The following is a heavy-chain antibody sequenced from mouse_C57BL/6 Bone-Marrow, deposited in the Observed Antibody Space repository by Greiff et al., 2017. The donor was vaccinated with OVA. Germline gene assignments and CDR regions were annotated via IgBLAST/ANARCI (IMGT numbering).Heavy chain of an antibody. V-gene: IGHV1-15*01. CDR3: TRGGVYYGSQGYAMDY. CDR1: GYTFTDYE. CDR2: IDPETGCT. D-gene: IGHD1-1*01. Sequence: QFQLQQSGAELVRPGASVTLSCKASGYTFTDYEMHWVKQTPVHGLEWIGAIDPETGCTAYHQKFKGKAILTADKSSSTAYMELRSLTSEDSAVYYWTRGGVYYGSQGYAMDYWGQGTSVTVSS. J-gene: IGHJ4*01.